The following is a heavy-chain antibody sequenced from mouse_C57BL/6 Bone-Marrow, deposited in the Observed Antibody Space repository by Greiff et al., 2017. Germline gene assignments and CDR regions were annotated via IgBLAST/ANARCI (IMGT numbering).Heavy chain of an antibody. CDR3: AKSNDGYYDARDD. J-gene: IGHJ4*01. CDR2: IYPGSGST. CDR1: GYTFTSYW. V-gene: IGHV1-55*01. D-gene: IGHD2-3*01. Sequence: VQLQQPGAELVKPGASVKMSCKASGYTFTSYWITWVKQRPGQGLEWIGVIYPGSGSTNYNEKFKSKDTLTVDPSSSPAYMQLSSLTCEDSAVYYCAKSNDGYYDARDDWGQGTSVTVSA.